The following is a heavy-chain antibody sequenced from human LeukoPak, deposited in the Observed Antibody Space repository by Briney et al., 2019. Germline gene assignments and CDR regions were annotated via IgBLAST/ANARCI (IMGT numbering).Heavy chain of an antibody. CDR3: ARDQLKWSGYSYYFDY. CDR2: IKQDGSEK. CDR1: GFSFRDFW. J-gene: IGHJ4*02. Sequence: PGGSLRLSCAASGFSFRDFWMTWVRQAPGKGLEWVANIKQDGSEKYYVDSVKGRFTISRDNAKNSLYLQMNSLRAEDTAVYYCARDQLKWSGYSYYFDYWGQGTLVTVSS. V-gene: IGHV3-7*01. D-gene: IGHD3-3*01.